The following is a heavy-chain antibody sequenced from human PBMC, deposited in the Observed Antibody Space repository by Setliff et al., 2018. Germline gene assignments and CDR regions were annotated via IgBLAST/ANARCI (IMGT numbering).Heavy chain of an antibody. Sequence: SGESLKISCKGSGYSFTSYWIGWVRQMPGKGLEWMGIIYPGDSDTRYSPSFQGQVTISADKSINTAYLQWSSLRASDTAIYYCARHPYYYGSGTYLDNNNRWFDPWGQGTLVTVSS. CDR1: GYSFTSYW. J-gene: IGHJ5*02. CDR2: IYPGDSDT. CDR3: ARHPYYYGSGTYLDNNNRWFDP. D-gene: IGHD3-10*01. V-gene: IGHV5-51*01.